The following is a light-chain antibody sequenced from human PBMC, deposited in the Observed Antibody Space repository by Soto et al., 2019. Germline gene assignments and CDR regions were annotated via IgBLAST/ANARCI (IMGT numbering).Light chain of an antibody. Sequence: DIQMTQSPSTLSASVGDRVTITCRASQTIDSWLAWYQQRPWKPPNLLIYKASTLASGVPSRFSGSGSGTEFTLTINSLQPDDCATYYCQQYHIYSGTFGQGTKVEIK. J-gene: IGKJ1*01. CDR3: QQYHIYSGT. V-gene: IGKV1-5*03. CDR1: QTIDSW. CDR2: KAS.